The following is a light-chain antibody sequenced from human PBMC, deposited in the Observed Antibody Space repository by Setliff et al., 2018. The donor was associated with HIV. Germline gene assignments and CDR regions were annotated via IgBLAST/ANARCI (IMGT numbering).Light chain of an antibody. CDR1: SSDVGSYNL. CDR3: CSYAGSSTPYA. Sequence: SVLTQPASVSGSPGQSITISCTGTSSDVGSYNLVSWYQQHPGKAPKLRIYEVSKRPSGVSNRFSGSKSGNTASLTISGLQAEDAAEYYCCSYAGSSTPYAFGTGTKVTVL. J-gene: IGLJ1*01. V-gene: IGLV2-23*02. CDR2: EVS.